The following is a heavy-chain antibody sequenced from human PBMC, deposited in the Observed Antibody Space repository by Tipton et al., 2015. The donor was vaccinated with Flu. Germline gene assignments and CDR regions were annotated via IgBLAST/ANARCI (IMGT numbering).Heavy chain of an antibody. CDR3: ASKVANWGLWEPLDY. V-gene: IGHV4-39*07. J-gene: IGHJ4*01. D-gene: IGHD7-27*01. CDR1: GGSISSSSDY. CDR2: IYYSGST. Sequence: TLSLTCTVSGGSISSSSDYWGWIRQPPGKGLEWIGSIYYSGSTYYNPSLKSRVTISADTSKKQFSLRLTSVTAADTAVYYCASKVANWGLWEPLDYWGHGTLVTVSS.